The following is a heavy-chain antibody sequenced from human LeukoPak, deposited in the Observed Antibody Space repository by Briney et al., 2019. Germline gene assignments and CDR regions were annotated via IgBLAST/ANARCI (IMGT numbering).Heavy chain of an antibody. CDR3: ARSGYSSSWYGEYFQH. V-gene: IGHV3-7*01. CDR1: GFTFSSYW. D-gene: IGHD6-13*01. J-gene: IGHJ1*01. CDR2: IKQDGSEK. Sequence: SGGSLRLSCAASGFTFSSYWMSWVRQAPGKGLEWVANIKQDGSEKYYVDSVKGRFTISRDNAKNSLYLQMNSLRAEDTAVYYCARSGYSSSWYGEYFQHWGQGTLVTVSS.